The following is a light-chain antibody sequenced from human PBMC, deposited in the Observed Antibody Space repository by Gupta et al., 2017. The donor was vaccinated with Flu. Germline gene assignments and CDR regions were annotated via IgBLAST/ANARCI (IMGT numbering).Light chain of an antibody. J-gene: IGLJ2*01. CDR2: VNN. CDR3: QVWDSSRDHVV. V-gene: IGLV3-21*02. Sequence: SYVLTQPPSVAVAPGQTARVTCGGDNIGGEGVHWYQLKPGQAPVLVVYVNNDRPSGIPERFSGSNSGNTATLTITRVEAGDEADYFCQVWDSSRDHVVFGGGTKVTVL. CDR1: NIGGEG.